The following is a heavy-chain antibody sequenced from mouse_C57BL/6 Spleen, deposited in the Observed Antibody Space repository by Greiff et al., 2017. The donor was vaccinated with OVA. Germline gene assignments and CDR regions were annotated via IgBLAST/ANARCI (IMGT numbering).Heavy chain of an antibody. Sequence: VKLMESGPGLVAPSQSLSITCTVSGFSLTSYAISWVRQPPGKGLEWLGVIWTGGGTNYNSALKSRLSISKDNSKSQVFLKMNSLQTDDTARYYCARTYYGNYEYAMDYWGQGTSVTVSS. CDR2: IWTGGGT. V-gene: IGHV2-9-1*01. D-gene: IGHD2-10*01. CDR1: GFSLTSYA. CDR3: ARTYYGNYEYAMDY. J-gene: IGHJ4*01.